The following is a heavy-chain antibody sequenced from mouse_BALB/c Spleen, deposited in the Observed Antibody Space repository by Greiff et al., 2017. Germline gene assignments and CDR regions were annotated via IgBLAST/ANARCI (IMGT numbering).Heavy chain of an antibody. V-gene: IGHV2-9*02. CDR2: IWAGGST. D-gene: IGHD1-2*01. Sequence: QVQLKESGPGLVAPSQSLSITCTVSGFSLTSYGVHWVRQPPGKGLEWLGVIWAGGSTNYNSALMSRLSISKDNSKSQVFLKMNSLQTDDTAMYYCARVPLLRLWYYAMDYWGQGTSVTVSS. J-gene: IGHJ4*01. CDR1: GFSLTSYG. CDR3: ARVPLLRLWYYAMDY.